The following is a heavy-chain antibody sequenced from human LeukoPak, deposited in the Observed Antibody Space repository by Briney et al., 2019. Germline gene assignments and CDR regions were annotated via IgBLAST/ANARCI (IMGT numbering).Heavy chain of an antibody. V-gene: IGHV4-61*02. CDR2: IYTSGST. D-gene: IGHD3-22*01. Sequence: PSQTLSLTCTVSGGSISSGSYYWSWIRQPAGKGLEWIGRIYTSGSTNYNPSLKSRVTISVDTSKNQFSLKLSSVTAADTAVYYCARSDYYDSSGYYYGVDYWGQGTLVTVSS. CDR3: ARSDYYDSSGYYYGVDY. J-gene: IGHJ4*02. CDR1: GGSISSGSYY.